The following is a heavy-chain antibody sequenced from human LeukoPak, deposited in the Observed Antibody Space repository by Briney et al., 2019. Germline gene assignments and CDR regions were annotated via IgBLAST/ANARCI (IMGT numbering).Heavy chain of an antibody. V-gene: IGHV4-59*01. J-gene: IGHJ4*02. CDR1: GGSISSYY. Sequence: SETLSLTCTVSGGSISSYYWSWIRQPPGKGLEWIGYIYYSGSTNYNPSLKSRVTISVDTSKNQFSLKLSSVTAADTAVYYCARASRIAARPFEYWGQGTLVTVSS. CDR2: IYYSGST. D-gene: IGHD6-6*01. CDR3: ARASRIAARPFEY.